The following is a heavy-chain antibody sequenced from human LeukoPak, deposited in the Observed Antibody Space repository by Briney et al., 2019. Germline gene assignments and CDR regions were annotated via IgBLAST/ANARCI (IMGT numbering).Heavy chain of an antibody. CDR3: ARGGIPDY. Sequence: SETLSLTCTVSGGSISRGSYFWSWIRQPAGKVLEWIGRFYTSGTPNYNPSLKSRVTISVDTSRNQFTLKLSSVTAADTAVYYCARGGIPDYWGQGILVTVSS. J-gene: IGHJ4*02. V-gene: IGHV4-61*02. D-gene: IGHD2-21*01. CDR1: GGSISRGSYF. CDR2: FYTSGTP.